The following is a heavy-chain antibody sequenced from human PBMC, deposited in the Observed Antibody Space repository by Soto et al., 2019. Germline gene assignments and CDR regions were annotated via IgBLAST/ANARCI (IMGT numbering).Heavy chain of an antibody. V-gene: IGHV1-69*12. CDR1: RGTFSRYA. D-gene: IGHD6-19*01. CDR2: ITPMFGTA. CDR3: AKTLGSEQAGPGRFDL. J-gene: IGHJ2*01. Sequence: QVQLVQSGAEVKKPGSSVKVSCKASRGTFSRYAISWVRQAPGQGLEWMGGITPMFGTANYAQKFQGRVTRTADESTSTVNKEWRRLRSEDTAVYYCAKTLGSEQAGPGRFDLWGRGTLVIVSS.